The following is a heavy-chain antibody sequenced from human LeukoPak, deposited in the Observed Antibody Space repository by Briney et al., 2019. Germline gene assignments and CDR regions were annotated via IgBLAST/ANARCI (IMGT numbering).Heavy chain of an antibody. CDR1: GFTFSSYG. CDR2: IRYDGSNK. Sequence: PGGSLRLSCAASGFTFSSYGMYCVRQAPGKGLEGVAFIRYDGSNKYYADSVKGRFTVSRDNSKNTLYLQMKSLRAEDTAVYYCAKGGGYEAQYYYYLDVWGKGTTVTISS. J-gene: IGHJ6*03. V-gene: IGHV3-30*02. D-gene: IGHD5-12*01. CDR3: AKGGGYEAQYYYYLDV.